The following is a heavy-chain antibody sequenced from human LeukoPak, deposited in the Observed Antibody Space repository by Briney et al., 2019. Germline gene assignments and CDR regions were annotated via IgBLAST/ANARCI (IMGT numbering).Heavy chain of an antibody. D-gene: IGHD1-26*01. CDR3: ARGYSGSYTAEDAFDI. V-gene: IGHV1-69*13. CDR2: IIPIFGTA. Sequence: SVKVSCKASGYTFTSYGISWVRQAPGQGLEWMGGIIPIFGTANYAQKFQGRVTITADESTSTAYMELSSLRSEDTAVYYCARGYSGSYTAEDAFDIWGQGTMVTVSS. J-gene: IGHJ3*02. CDR1: GYTFTSYG.